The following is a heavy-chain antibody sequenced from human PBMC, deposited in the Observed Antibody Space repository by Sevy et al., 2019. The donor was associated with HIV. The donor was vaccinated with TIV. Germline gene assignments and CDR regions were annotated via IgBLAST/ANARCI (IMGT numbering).Heavy chain of an antibody. CDR2: ISHDGINE. V-gene: IGHV3-30*18. D-gene: IGHD1-26*01. J-gene: IGHJ6*02. CDR1: GFSFSYYG. Sequence: GGSLRLSCIGSGFSFSYYGIHWVRQAPGKGLDWVALISHDGINENYADSVKGRFPISRDNSKNTVYLEMNSMRNEDTAIYFCANAYSGSYSHSYLYALDVWGQGTTVTVSS. CDR3: ANAYSGSYSHSYLYALDV.